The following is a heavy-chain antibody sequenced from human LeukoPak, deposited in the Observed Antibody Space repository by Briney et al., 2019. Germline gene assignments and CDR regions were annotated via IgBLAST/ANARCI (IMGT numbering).Heavy chain of an antibody. D-gene: IGHD2-15*01. CDR1: GGSISSSSYY. CDR2: IYYSGST. Sequence: PSETLSLTCTVSGGSISSSSYYWGWIRQPPGKGLEWIGYIYYSGSTNYNPSLKSRVTISVDTSKNQFSLKLSSVTAADTAVYYCARADRSKYYWYFDLWGRGTPVTVSS. V-gene: IGHV4-61*05. J-gene: IGHJ2*01. CDR3: ARADRSKYYWYFDL.